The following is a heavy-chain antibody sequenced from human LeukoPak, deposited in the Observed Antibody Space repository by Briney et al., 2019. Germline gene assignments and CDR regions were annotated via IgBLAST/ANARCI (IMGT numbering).Heavy chain of an antibody. J-gene: IGHJ4*02. CDR1: GYTLTELS. CDR2: FDPEDGET. Sequence: GASVKVSCKVSGYTLTELSMHWVRQAPGKGLEWMGGFDPEDGETIYAQKFQGRVTMTEDTSTDTAYMELSSLRSEDTAVYYCATFLAFDSSGWDYYFDYWGQGTLVTVSS. V-gene: IGHV1-24*01. D-gene: IGHD6-19*01. CDR3: ATFLAFDSSGWDYYFDY.